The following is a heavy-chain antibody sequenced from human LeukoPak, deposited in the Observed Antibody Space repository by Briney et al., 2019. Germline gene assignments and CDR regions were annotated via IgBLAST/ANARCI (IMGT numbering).Heavy chain of an antibody. CDR2: ISGSGYST. Sequence: GGSLRLSCAASGFTFSSYAMSWVRQAPGKGLEWVSAISGSGYSTYYADTVKGRFTISRDNSKNTLNLQMNSLGAEDTAVYFCAKAVSPVDVGYWGRGTLVTVSS. CDR3: AKAVSPVDVGY. J-gene: IGHJ4*02. D-gene: IGHD5-12*01. CDR1: GFTFSSYA. V-gene: IGHV3-23*01.